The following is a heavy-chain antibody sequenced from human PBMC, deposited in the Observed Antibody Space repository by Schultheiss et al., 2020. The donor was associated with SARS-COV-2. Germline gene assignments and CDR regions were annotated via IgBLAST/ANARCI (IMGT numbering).Heavy chain of an antibody. CDR3: AKLDVVYYGSGSPINY. CDR1: GFTVSSNY. J-gene: IGHJ4*02. Sequence: GESLKISCAASGFTVSSNYMSWVRQAPGKGLEWVSAISGSGGSTYYADSVKGRFTISRDNSKNTLYLQMNSLRAEDTAVYYCAKLDVVYYGSGSPINYWGQGTLVTVSS. CDR2: ISGSGGST. V-gene: IGHV3-23*01. D-gene: IGHD3-10*01.